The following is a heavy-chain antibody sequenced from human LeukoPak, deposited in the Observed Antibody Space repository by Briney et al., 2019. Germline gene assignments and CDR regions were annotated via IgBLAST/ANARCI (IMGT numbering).Heavy chain of an antibody. Sequence: GASEKVSCKTSGYSFINYGITWVRQAPGQGLEWMGWVSAYADNTNYVQKFQGRVSMTTDTSTNTAYMELRSLRPDDTAVYYCARDCIGCHGFDFWGQGTLVTVSS. CDR2: VSAYADNT. D-gene: IGHD2-15*01. CDR3: ARDCIGCHGFDF. J-gene: IGHJ4*02. V-gene: IGHV1-18*01. CDR1: GYSFINYG.